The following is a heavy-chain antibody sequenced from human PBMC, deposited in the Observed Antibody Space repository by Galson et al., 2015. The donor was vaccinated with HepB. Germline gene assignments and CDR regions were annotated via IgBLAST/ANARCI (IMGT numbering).Heavy chain of an antibody. CDR2: INGDGSSR. J-gene: IGHJ4*02. CDR1: GFTFSSYW. V-gene: IGHV3-74*01. D-gene: IGHD3-3*01. Sequence: SLRLSCAASGFTFSSYWMHWVRQVPGKGLVWVSRINGDGSSRSYADSVKGRFTISRDNAQSTLYLQMNSLRADDTAGYFCTRDSRYYDFWSGSDCWGQGTLVTVSS. CDR3: TRDSRYYDFWSGSDC.